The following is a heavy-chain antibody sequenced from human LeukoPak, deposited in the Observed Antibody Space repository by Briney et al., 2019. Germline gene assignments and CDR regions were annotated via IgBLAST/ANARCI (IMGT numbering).Heavy chain of an antibody. Sequence: GGSLILCCAASEFTFVRYAMNWVRQAPGKGLEWVSYISSSSFKIGYADSVKGRFTISRDNSKNSLYLQMDSLRVEDTAVYYCVRDPSYGSSWYYYMDVWGKGTTVTVSS. J-gene: IGHJ6*03. CDR2: ISSSSFKI. D-gene: IGHD6-13*01. CDR1: EFTFVRYA. V-gene: IGHV3-48*04. CDR3: VRDPSYGSSWYYYMDV.